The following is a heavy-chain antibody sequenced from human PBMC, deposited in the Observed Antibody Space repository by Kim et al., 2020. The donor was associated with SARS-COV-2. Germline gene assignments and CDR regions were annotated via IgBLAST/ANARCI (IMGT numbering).Heavy chain of an antibody. CDR3: ARGLTGSSSYY. CDR2: INQDGSGK. D-gene: IGHD3-10*01. Sequence: GGSLRLSCAASGFTFNNYYMTWVRLAPGKGLEWVANINQDGSGKYYAGSVKGRFTISRDNAKNSLYLQMDSLTAEDTAVYYCARGLTGSSSYYCGQGTLV. V-gene: IGHV3-7*03. CDR1: GFTFNNYY. J-gene: IGHJ4*02.